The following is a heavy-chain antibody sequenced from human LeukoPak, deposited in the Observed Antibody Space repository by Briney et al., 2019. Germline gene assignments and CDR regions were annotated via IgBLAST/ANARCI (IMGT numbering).Heavy chain of an antibody. J-gene: IGHJ6*03. CDR2: IYYSGST. Sequence: PSETLSLTCTVSGGSISSSSYYWGWIRQPPGKGLEWIGSIYYSGSTYYNPSLKSRVTISVDTSKNQFSLKLSSVTAADTAVYYCARSSLRYFDWSPDYMDVWGKGTTVTISS. V-gene: IGHV4-39*01. CDR1: GGSISSSSYY. D-gene: IGHD3-9*01. CDR3: ARSSLRYFDWSPDYMDV.